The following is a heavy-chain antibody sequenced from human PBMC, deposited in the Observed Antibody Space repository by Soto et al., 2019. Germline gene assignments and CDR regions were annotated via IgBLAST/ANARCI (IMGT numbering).Heavy chain of an antibody. CDR2: SYYSGTT. D-gene: IGHD3-22*01. J-gene: IGHJ5*02. V-gene: IGHV4-39*01. CDR1: GASISVHSYY. CDR3: TMRYNCNDNYFAP. Sequence: SETLSLTCTVSGASISVHSYYWTWIRQPPGKGLEWIGRSYYSGTTYFNPSLKSRATISVYTSKNQFSLRLTSVTAADTAIYYCTMRYNCNDNYFAPWGREALGTV.